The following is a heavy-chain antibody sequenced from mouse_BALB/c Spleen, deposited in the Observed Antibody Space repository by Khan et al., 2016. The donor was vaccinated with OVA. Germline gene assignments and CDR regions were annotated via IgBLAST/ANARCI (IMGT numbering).Heavy chain of an antibody. V-gene: IGHV14-3*02. CDR2: IDPANGKT. CDR3: GYSLLLYAMDY. Sequence: VQLQQPGAELVKPGASVKLSCTGSGFNIKDTYIHWVKQRPEQGLEWIGRIDPANGKTIYDPNFQGKAPITADTSFNTASLHLSSLTSEDTVIYYCGYSLLLYAMDYWGQGTSVTVSS. J-gene: IGHJ4*01. CDR1: GFNIKDTY. D-gene: IGHD1-2*01.